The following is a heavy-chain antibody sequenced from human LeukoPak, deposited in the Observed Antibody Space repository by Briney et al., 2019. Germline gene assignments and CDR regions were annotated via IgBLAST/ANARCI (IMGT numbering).Heavy chain of an antibody. D-gene: IGHD2-2*01. CDR3: AREVDAAAAYNWFDP. Sequence: PSETLSLTCTVSGGSISSSSYYWVWIRQPPGKGLEWIGTIYYSGSTYYKPSLKRRVTISADTSKNQFSLKLSSVTAADTAVYYCAREVDAAAAYNWFDPWGQGTLVTVSS. V-gene: IGHV4-39*07. CDR1: GGSISSSSYY. CDR2: IYYSGST. J-gene: IGHJ5*02.